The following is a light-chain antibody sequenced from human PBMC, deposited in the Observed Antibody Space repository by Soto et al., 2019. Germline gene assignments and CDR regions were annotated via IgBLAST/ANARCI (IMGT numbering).Light chain of an antibody. CDR1: QSVSSN. Sequence: EIVMTQSPATLSVYPGERATLSCRVSQSVSSNLAWYQQKPGQAPRLLIYGASTRATGIPARFSGSGSGTEFTLTISSLQSEDFAVYYCQQYNNWPLWTFGQGTKVEIK. CDR3: QQYNNWPLWT. CDR2: GAS. V-gene: IGKV3-15*01. J-gene: IGKJ1*01.